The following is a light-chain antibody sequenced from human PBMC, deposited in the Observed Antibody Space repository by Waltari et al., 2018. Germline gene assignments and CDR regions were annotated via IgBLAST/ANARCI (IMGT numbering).Light chain of an antibody. J-gene: IGLJ2*01. V-gene: IGLV2-8*01. CDR1: SSDIVGYNY. CDR2: EVT. CDR3: SSYAGSNYVA. Sequence: QSALTQPPSASGSPGQSVTISCTGTSSDIVGYNYVSWYQQRPGKAPKLLIYEVTKRPLGVPDRFSGSKSANTASLTVSGLQSEDEADYYCSSYAGSNYVAFGGGPKLTVL.